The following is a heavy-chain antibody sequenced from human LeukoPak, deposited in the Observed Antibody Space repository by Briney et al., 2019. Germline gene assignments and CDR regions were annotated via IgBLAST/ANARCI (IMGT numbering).Heavy chain of an antibody. CDR1: GFTVSSNY. CDR3: ARTRLGYYDSSGLDY. CDR2: IKQDGSEK. D-gene: IGHD3-22*01. J-gene: IGHJ4*02. Sequence: PGGSLRLSCATSGFTVSSNYMSWVRQAPGKGLEWVANIKQDGSEKYYVDSVKGRFTISRDNAKNSLYLQMNSLRAEDTAVYYCARTRLGYYDSSGLDYWGQGTLVTVSS. V-gene: IGHV3-7*01.